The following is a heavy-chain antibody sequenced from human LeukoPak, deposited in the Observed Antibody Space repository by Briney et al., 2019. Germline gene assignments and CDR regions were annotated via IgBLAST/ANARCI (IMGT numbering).Heavy chain of an antibody. Sequence: SETLSLTCTVSGGSISSYYWSWIRQPPGKGLEWIGYIYYSGSTNYNPSLKGRVTISVDTSKNQFSLKLSSVTAADTAVYYCARLHYYDSSGYSEMAFDIWGQGTMVTVSS. CDR3: ARLHYYDSSGYSEMAFDI. CDR1: GGSISSYY. D-gene: IGHD3-22*01. CDR2: IYYSGST. V-gene: IGHV4-59*08. J-gene: IGHJ3*02.